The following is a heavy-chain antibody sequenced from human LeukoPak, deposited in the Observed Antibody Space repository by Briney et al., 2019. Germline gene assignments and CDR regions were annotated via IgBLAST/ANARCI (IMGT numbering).Heavy chain of an antibody. D-gene: IGHD5-24*01. CDR3: ARDRYGDGFAHLDY. CDR2: ITPSGGT. CDR1: GYTFTSYA. V-gene: IGHV1-2*02. Sequence: VASVKVSCKASGYTFTSYAIHWVRQAPGQGLEWMGWITPSGGTNYPQKFQGRVAITWDTSITTAYIDLSRLTSDDTSVYYCARDRYGDGFAHLDYWGQGALVTVSS. J-gene: IGHJ4*02.